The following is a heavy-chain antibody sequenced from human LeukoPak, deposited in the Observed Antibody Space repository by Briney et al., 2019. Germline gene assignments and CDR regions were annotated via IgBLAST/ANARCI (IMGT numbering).Heavy chain of an antibody. Sequence: ASVKVSCKASGYAFTVYYMHWVRQAPGQGLEWMGWLNPNTGGTNYAQKFQGRVTMTRDTSISTAYVELSSLTSDDTAVYYCARVGGYRTTASCSYGMDVWGQGTTVTVSS. J-gene: IGHJ6*02. D-gene: IGHD2-2*01. CDR3: ARVGGYRTTASCSYGMDV. CDR2: LNPNTGGT. V-gene: IGHV1-2*02. CDR1: GYAFTVYY.